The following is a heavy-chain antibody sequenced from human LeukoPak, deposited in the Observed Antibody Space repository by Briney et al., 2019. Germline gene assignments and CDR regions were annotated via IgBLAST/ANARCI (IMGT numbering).Heavy chain of an antibody. D-gene: IGHD5-12*01. J-gene: IGHJ5*02. V-gene: IGHV1-3*01. CDR3: ARALHSGYDSWWFDP. CDR1: GYTFTSYA. Sequence: GASVKVSCKASGYTFTSYAMHWVRQAPGQRLEWMGWINAGNGNTKYSQKFQGRVTITRDTSASTAYMELSSLRSEDTAVYYCARALHSGYDSWWFDPWGQGTLVTVSS. CDR2: INAGNGNT.